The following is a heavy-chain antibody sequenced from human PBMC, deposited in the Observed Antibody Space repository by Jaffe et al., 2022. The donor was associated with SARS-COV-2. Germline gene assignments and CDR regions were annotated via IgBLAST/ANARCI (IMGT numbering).Heavy chain of an antibody. J-gene: IGHJ4*02. CDR3: VRHKVAVRAFDY. CDR2: INQDGSAE. Sequence: EVPLVESGGGLVQPGGSLRLSCATSGFTFSTYWMSWVRQAPGKGLEWVAYINQDGSAEDYVGSVKGRFAISRDNARNSLSLQMNSLGAEDTAVYYCVRHKVAVRAFDYRGQGTLVTVSS. CDR1: GFTFSTYW. V-gene: IGHV3-7*01. D-gene: IGHD1-26*01.